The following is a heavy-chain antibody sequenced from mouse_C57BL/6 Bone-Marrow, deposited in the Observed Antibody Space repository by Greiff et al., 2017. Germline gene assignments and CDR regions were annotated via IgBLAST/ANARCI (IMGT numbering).Heavy chain of an antibody. CDR1: GYTFTSYG. Sequence: QVQLQQSGAELVRPGASVKLSCKASGYTFTSYGISWVKQRPGQGLEWIGEIYPRSGNTYYNEKFKGKATLTADKSSSTAYMELSSLTSEDSAVYFCARTEYYYAMDYWGQGTSVTVAS. CDR3: ARTEYYYAMDY. J-gene: IGHJ4*01. V-gene: IGHV1-81*01. CDR2: IYPRSGNT.